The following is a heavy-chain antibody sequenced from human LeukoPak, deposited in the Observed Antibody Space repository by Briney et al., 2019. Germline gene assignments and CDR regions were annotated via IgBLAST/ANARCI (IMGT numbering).Heavy chain of an antibody. CDR1: GGSIRSYY. Sequence: SETLSLTCTVSGGSIRSYYWSWIRQPPGKGLEWIGYIYYSGSTNYNPSLKSRVTISVDTSKNQFSLKLSSVTAADTAVYYCARGRSSMVRGYYYYYMDVWGKGTTVTISS. CDR3: ARGRSSMVRGYYYYYMDV. J-gene: IGHJ6*03. V-gene: IGHV4-59*01. CDR2: IYYSGST. D-gene: IGHD3-10*01.